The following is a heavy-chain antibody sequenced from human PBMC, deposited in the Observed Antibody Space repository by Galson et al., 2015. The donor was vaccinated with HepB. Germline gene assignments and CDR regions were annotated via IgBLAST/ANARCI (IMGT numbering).Heavy chain of an antibody. V-gene: IGHV1-3*01. CDR2: INAGNGNT. CDR3: ARGEITIFGVASPDY. CDR1: GYTFTSYA. Sequence: SVKVSCKASGYTFTSYAMHWVRQAPGQRLEWMGWINAGNGNTKYSQKFQGRVTITRDTSASTAYMELSSLRSEDTAVYYCARGEITIFGVASPDYWGQGTLVTVSS. D-gene: IGHD3-3*01. J-gene: IGHJ4*02.